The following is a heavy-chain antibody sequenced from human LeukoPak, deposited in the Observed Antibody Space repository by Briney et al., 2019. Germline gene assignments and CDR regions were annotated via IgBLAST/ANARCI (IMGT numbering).Heavy chain of an antibody. J-gene: IGHJ6*03. CDR1: GGSISSSSYY. D-gene: IGHD1-14*01. CDR2: IYYSGST. CDR3: AREVGNSYYYYYMDV. V-gene: IGHV4-39*07. Sequence: SETLSLTCTVSGGSISSSSYYWGWIRQPPGKGLEWIGSIYYSGSTYYNPSLKSRVTISIDTSKSQFSLKLNSVTAADTAVYYCAREVGNSYYYYYMDVWGRGTTVTVSS.